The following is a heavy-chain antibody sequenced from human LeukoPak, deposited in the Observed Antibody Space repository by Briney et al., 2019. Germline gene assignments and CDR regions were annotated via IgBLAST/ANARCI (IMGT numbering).Heavy chain of an antibody. CDR3: ARVSAYYDFWSAYLDY. V-gene: IGHV3-48*01. J-gene: IGHJ4*02. CDR2: ISSSSSTI. D-gene: IGHD3-3*01. Sequence: PGGSLRLSCAASGFTFSSYSMNWDRQAPGKGLEWVSYISSSSSTIYYADSVKGRFTISRDNSKNTLYLQMNSLRAEDTAVYYCARVSAYYDFWSAYLDYWGQGTLVTVSS. CDR1: GFTFSSYS.